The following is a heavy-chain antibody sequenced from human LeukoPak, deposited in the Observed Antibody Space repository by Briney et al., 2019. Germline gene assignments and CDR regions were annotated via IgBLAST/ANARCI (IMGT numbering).Heavy chain of an antibody. CDR1: GFTFSSYA. CDR2: IKQDGSEK. V-gene: IGHV3-7*01. CDR3: ARDLSMVRGVIDAVDY. J-gene: IGHJ4*02. D-gene: IGHD3-10*01. Sequence: GGSLRLSCAASGFTFSSYAMSWVRQAPGKGLEWVANIKQDGSEKNYVDSVKGRFTIFRDNARNSLYLQMNSLRAEDTAVYYCARDLSMVRGVIDAVDYWGQGTLVTVSS.